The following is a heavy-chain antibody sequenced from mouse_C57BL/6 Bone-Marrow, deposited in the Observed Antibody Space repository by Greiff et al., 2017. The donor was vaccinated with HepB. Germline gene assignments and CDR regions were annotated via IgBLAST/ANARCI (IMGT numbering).Heavy chain of an antibody. CDR1: GYTFTSYW. Sequence: QVQLKQSGAELVMPGASVKLSCKASGYTFTSYWMPWVKQRPGQGLEWIGEIDPSDSYTNYNQKFKGKSTLPVDKSSSTAYMQLSSLTSEDSAVYNCARGREWLPWVAYWGQGKLVSVS. J-gene: IGHJ3*01. CDR3: ARGREWLPWVAY. D-gene: IGHD2-2*01. V-gene: IGHV1-69*01. CDR2: IDPSDSYT.